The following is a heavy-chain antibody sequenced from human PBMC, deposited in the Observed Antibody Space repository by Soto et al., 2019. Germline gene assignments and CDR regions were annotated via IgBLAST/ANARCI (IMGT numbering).Heavy chain of an antibody. CDR3: DVTYCGGDCYPPP. J-gene: IGHJ3*01. V-gene: IGHV1-69*02. D-gene: IGHD2-21*01. CDR1: GGTFSSYT. Sequence: ASVKVSCKASGGTFSSYTISWVRQAPGQGLEWMGRIIPILGIANYAQKFQGRVTITADKSTSTAYMELSSLRSEDTAVYYCDVTYCGGDCYPPPWGQGTMVTVSS. CDR2: IIPILGIA.